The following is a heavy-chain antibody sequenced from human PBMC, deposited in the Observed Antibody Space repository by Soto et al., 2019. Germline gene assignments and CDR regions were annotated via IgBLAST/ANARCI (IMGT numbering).Heavy chain of an antibody. CDR1: GFTFDDYS. D-gene: IGHD1-1*01. Sequence: QVQLVESGGGVVQPGRSLRLSCAAFGFTFDDYSMHWVRQAPGKGLEWVALISYEGSNKYYADSVKGRFTISRDNAKNKLFLEVNSLRTEDTAVYYGARPYIRSAWTEGFDIWGQGTMVTVSS. CDR3: ARPYIRSAWTEGFDI. V-gene: IGHV3-30-3*01. CDR2: ISYEGSNK. J-gene: IGHJ3*02.